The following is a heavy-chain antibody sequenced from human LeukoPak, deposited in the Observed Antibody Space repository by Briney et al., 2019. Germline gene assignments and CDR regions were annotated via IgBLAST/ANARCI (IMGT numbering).Heavy chain of an antibody. Sequence: GGSLRLSCAASGFTFNNYAMNWVRQAPGKGLEWISSISSSDVNTYYADSVKGRFTISGDNSENTLYLQMNSLRVEDTAVYYCAKLTGSYYGSGSYSAFDYWGQGTLVTVSS. D-gene: IGHD3-10*01. CDR1: GFTFNNYA. CDR3: AKLTGSYYGSGSYSAFDY. V-gene: IGHV3-23*01. J-gene: IGHJ4*02. CDR2: ISSSDVNT.